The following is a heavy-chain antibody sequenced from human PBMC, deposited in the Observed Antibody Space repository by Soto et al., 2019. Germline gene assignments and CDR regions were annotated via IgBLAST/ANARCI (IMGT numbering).Heavy chain of an antibody. CDR3: ARATGSNHPFDY. J-gene: IGHJ4*02. CDR2: ISTDGSST. V-gene: IGHV3-74*01. CDR1: GFTFSTYW. D-gene: IGHD2-2*01. Sequence: EVQLVESGGGLVQPGGSLRLSCAATGFTFSTYWMHWVRQGPGKGLVWVSRISTDGSSTTYADSVKGRFNISRENAKITLYLQMNRPRADDTAVYFCARATGSNHPFDYWGQGSLVTVSS.